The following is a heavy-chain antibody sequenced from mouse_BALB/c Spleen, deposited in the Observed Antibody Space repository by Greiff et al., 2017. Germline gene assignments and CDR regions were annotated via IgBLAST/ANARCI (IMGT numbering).Heavy chain of an antibody. CDR1: GFNIKDTY. CDR2: IDPANGNT. CDR3: ARTPYGNYDYYAMDY. D-gene: IGHD2-1*01. Sequence: VQLQQSGAELVKPGASVKLSCTASGFNIKDTYMHWVKQRPEQGLEWIGRIDPANGNTKYDPKFQGKATITADTSSNTAYLQLSSLTSEDTAVYYCARTPYGNYDYYAMDYWGQGTSVTVSS. J-gene: IGHJ4*01. V-gene: IGHV14-3*02.